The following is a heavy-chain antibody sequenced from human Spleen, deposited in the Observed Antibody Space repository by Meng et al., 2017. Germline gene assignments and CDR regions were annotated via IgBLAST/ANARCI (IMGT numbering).Heavy chain of an antibody. CDR1: GFNLGSHW. CDR3: ARDFDH. CDR2: IISDGSST. J-gene: IGHJ5*02. V-gene: IGHV3-74*01. Sequence: GESLKISCEASGFNLGSHWMHWVRQAPGKGLEWVSRIISDGSSTSYAASVKGRFTISRDNAKNSLYLQMNSLRAEDTALYYCARDFDHWGQGTLVTVSS.